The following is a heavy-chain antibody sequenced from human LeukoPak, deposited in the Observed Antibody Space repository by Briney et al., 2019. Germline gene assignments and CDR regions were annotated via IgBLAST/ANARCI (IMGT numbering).Heavy chain of an antibody. CDR3: ARRGYRNKFDY. Sequence: SETLSLTCAVYGGSFSGYYWSWIRQPPGKGPEWIGEINHSGSTNYNPSLKSRVTISVDTSKNQFSLKLSSVTAADTAVYYCARRGYRNKFDYWGQGTLVTVSS. J-gene: IGHJ4*02. D-gene: IGHD5-18*01. CDR1: GGSFSGYY. V-gene: IGHV4-34*01. CDR2: INHSGST.